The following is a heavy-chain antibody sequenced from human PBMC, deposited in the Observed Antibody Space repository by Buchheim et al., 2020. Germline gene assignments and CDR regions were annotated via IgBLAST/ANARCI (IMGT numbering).Heavy chain of an antibody. CDR2: SRTKVDNYIQ. CDR1: GHTLSDHL. V-gene: IGHV3-72*01. CDR3: TRDCFD. D-gene: IGHD1/OR15-1a*01. J-gene: IGHJ4*02. Sequence: EVHLVESGGGLVQPGGSLRLSCVGSGHTLSDHLVDWVRQDTGKGLGYSGRSRTKVDNYIQEYAASVKGRFTIYSDASKNYFYLQMNSLRVEDTAVYFCTRDCFDWGQGSL.